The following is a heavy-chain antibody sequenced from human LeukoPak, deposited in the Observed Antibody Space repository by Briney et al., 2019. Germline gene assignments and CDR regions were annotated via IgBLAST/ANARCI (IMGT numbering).Heavy chain of an antibody. CDR3: ARVRDYYYYMDV. J-gene: IGHJ6*03. Sequence: PSETLSLTCTVSGGSISHYYWSWIRQSPGKGLEWIGYIYYSGTTNYNPSLKSRVTISVDTSKNQFSLKLSSVTAADTAVYYCARVRDYYYYMDVWGKGTTVTVSS. V-gene: IGHV4-59*01. CDR1: GGSISHYY. CDR2: IYYSGTT.